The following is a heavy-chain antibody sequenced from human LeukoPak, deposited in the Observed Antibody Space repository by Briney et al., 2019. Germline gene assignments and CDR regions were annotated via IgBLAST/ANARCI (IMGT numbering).Heavy chain of an antibody. Sequence: PGGSLRLSCAASGFTFSSYSMNWVRQAPGKGLVWVSRINSDGSDTTYADSVKGRFTISRDNAKNTVYLQMNSLRAEDTAVYYCARGTFGDFNWGPGTLVSVSS. CDR1: GFTFSSYS. D-gene: IGHD4-17*01. CDR3: ARGTFGDFN. CDR2: INSDGSDT. V-gene: IGHV3-74*01. J-gene: IGHJ4*02.